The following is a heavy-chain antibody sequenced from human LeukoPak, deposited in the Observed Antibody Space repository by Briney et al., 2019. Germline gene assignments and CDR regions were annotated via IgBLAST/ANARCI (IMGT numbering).Heavy chain of an antibody. Sequence: ASVKVSCKASGYTFTSYYLHRVRQAPGQGLEWMSIINPSGASTSYEQKFQGRVTMTSDPSTSRVYMELSSLRSEDTAVYYCARGIVTAAGTGGWYFDYWGQGTLVTVSS. D-gene: IGHD6-13*01. J-gene: IGHJ4*02. CDR1: GYTFTSYY. CDR3: ARGIVTAAGTGGWYFDY. V-gene: IGHV1-46*01. CDR2: INPSGAST.